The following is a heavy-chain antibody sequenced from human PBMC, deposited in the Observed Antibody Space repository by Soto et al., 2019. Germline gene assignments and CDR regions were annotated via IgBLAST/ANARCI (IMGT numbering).Heavy chain of an antibody. D-gene: IGHD2-21*02. Sequence: QVQVVQSGAEVKKPGASVKVSCKASGFTFTTYAIHWVRQAAGQRLEWMGWIHAGNGNTKSSQKFQDRLTITRNTSATTAYMELSSLRSEDTAVYYCASYRCSGDCNDFDDWGQGTLVTVSS. CDR2: IHAGNGNT. CDR3: ASYRCSGDCNDFDD. CDR1: GFTFTTYA. J-gene: IGHJ4*02. V-gene: IGHV1-3*01.